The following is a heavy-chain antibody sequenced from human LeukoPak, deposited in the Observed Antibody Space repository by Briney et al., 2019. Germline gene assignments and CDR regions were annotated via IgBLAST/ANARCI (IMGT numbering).Heavy chain of an antibody. J-gene: IGHJ4*02. CDR2: INSDGSST. V-gene: IGHV3-74*01. Sequence: GGSLRLSCAASGFTFSSYWMHWVRQAPGKGLVWVSRINSDGSSTSYADSVKGRFTISRDNAKNSLYLQMNSLRAEDTAVYYCARASSIAVADYFDYWGQGTLVTVSS. CDR3: ARASSIAVADYFDY. D-gene: IGHD6-19*01. CDR1: GFTFSSYW.